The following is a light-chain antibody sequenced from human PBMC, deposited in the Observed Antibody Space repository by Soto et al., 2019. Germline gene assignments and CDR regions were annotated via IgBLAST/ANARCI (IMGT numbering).Light chain of an antibody. CDR2: EVH. CDR3: SSYGGPNNSNYV. Sequence: QSALTQPPSASGSPGQSVTISCTGTSSDVGAYNYVSWYQQHPGKAPKLMISEVHKRPSGVPDRFAGSKSGNTASLTVSGLQPEDEANYYCSSYGGPNNSNYVFGTGTKLTVL. J-gene: IGLJ1*01. V-gene: IGLV2-8*01. CDR1: SSDVGAYNY.